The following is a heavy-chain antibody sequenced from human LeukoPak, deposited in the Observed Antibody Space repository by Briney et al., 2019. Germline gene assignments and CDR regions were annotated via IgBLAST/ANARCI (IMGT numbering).Heavy chain of an antibody. V-gene: IGHV3-48*03. D-gene: IGHD6-19*01. J-gene: IGHJ3*02. CDR1: GFTFSSYE. CDR3: ARDLGVAEEECDI. Sequence: GGSLRLSCAASGFTFSSYEMNWVRQAPGKGLEWVSYISSSGSTIYYADSVKGRFTISGDNAKNSLYLQMNSLRAEDTAVYYCARDLGVAEEECDIWGQGTMVTVSS. CDR2: ISSSGSTI.